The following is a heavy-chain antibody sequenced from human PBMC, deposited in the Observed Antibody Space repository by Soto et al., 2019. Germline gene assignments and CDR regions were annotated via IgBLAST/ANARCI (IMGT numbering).Heavy chain of an antibody. CDR3: ARNLYSSYGMDV. V-gene: IGHV3-64*01. J-gene: IGHJ6*02. CDR1: GFTFRSYA. D-gene: IGHD6-19*01. CDR2: ISSNGGST. Sequence: GGSLRLSCAASGFTFRSYAMHWVRQAPGKGLEYVSAISSNGGSTYYANSVKGRFTISRDNSKNTLYLQMGSLRAEDMAVYYCARNLYSSYGMDVWGQGTTVTVSS.